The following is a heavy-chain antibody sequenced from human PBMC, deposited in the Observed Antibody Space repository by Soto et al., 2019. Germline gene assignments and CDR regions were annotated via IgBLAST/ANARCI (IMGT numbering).Heavy chain of an antibody. D-gene: IGHD5-12*01. CDR3: AIEMAKIGKQYVDY. CDR2: IYYSGST. Sequence: PPENLSLTCTVSGGSISSGDYYWSWIRQPPGKGLEWIGYIYYSGSTYYNPSLKSRVTISVDTSKNQFSLKLSSVTAADTAVYYCAIEMAKIGKQYVDYWGQGTLVNDS. V-gene: IGHV4-30-4*01. J-gene: IGHJ4*02. CDR1: GGSISSGDYY.